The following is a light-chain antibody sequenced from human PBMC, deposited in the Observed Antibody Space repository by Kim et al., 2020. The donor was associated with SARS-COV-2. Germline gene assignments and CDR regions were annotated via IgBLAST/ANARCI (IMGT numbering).Light chain of an antibody. CDR3: NSRDSSGNLVV. V-gene: IGLV3-19*01. J-gene: IGLJ2*01. CDR1: SLRSYY. Sequence: ALGQTVRIKCQGDSLRSYYASWYQQKPGQAPVLVIYGKNNRPSGIPDRFSGSSSGNTASLTITGAQAEDEADYYCNSRDSSGNLVVFGGGTQLTVL. CDR2: GKN.